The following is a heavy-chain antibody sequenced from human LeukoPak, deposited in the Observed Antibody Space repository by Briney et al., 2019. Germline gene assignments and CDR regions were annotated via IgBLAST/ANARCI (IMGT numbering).Heavy chain of an antibody. CDR3: ARDRNGGVYGDYGKHTVDFGY. V-gene: IGHV4-39*07. Sequence: PSQTLSLTCTVSGGSISSSSYYWGWIRQPPGKGLEWIGSIYYSGSTYYNPSLKSRVTISVDTSKNQFSLKLSSVTAADTAVYYCARDRNGGVYGDYGKHTVDFGYWGQGTLVTVSS. J-gene: IGHJ4*02. CDR2: IYYSGST. CDR1: GGSISSSSYY. D-gene: IGHD4-17*01.